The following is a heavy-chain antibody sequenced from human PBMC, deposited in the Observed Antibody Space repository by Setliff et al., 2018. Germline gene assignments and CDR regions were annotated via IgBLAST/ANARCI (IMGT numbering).Heavy chain of an antibody. J-gene: IGHJ4*02. Sequence: PGESLKISCKGSGYSFANSWIAWVRQMPGKGLEWMGVIYAGDSETRYRPSFQGQVTISVDKSISTAYLQWSSLKASDTAMYYCARDSNYEGAYDYWGQGTLVTVSS. CDR1: GYSFANSW. CDR3: ARDSNYEGAYDY. V-gene: IGHV5-51*01. CDR2: IYAGDSET. D-gene: IGHD4-4*01.